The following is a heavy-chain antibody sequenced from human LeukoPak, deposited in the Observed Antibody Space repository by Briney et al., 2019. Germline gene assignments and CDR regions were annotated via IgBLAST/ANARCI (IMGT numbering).Heavy chain of an antibody. CDR3: ARDLGYSYGSNWFDP. Sequence: GASVKVSCKASGYTFTGYYMHWVRQAPGQGLEWMGWINPNSGGTNYAQKFQGRVTMTRDTSISTAYMELSRLRSDDTAVYYCARDLGYSYGSNWFDPWGQGTLVTVSS. J-gene: IGHJ5*02. D-gene: IGHD5-18*01. CDR2: INPNSGGT. V-gene: IGHV1-2*02. CDR1: GYTFTGYY.